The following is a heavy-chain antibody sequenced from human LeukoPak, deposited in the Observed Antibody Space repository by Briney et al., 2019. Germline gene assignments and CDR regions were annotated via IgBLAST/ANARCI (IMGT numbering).Heavy chain of an antibody. CDR1: GGSISSSTYY. V-gene: IGHV4-39*01. CDR3: ARRITGTDHDAFDV. Sequence: SETLSLTCTVSGGSISSSTYYWGWIRQPPGKGLEWIGSICYSGSTYYNPSLKSRVTISVDTSKNQFSPKLSSVTAADTAVYYCARRITGTDHDAFDVWGQGTMVTVSS. D-gene: IGHD1-20*01. CDR2: ICYSGST. J-gene: IGHJ3*01.